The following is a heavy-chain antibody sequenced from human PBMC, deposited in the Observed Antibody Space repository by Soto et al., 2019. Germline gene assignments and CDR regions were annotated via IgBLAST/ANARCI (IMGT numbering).Heavy chain of an antibody. CDR3: ATPIVDFY. D-gene: IGHD1-26*01. J-gene: IGHJ4*02. V-gene: IGHV1-3*01. Sequence: ASVKVSCKASGYTFTSYAIHWVRQAPGQRLEWMGWINAGNGNTKYSQKFQGRVIITRDTSAGTAYMELRSLRSEDTAVYYCATPIVDFYWGKGTLVTDSS. CDR2: INAGNGNT. CDR1: GYTFTSYA.